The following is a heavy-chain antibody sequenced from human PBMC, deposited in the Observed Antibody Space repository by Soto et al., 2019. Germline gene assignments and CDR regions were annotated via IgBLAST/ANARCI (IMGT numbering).Heavy chain of an antibody. D-gene: IGHD6-13*01. CDR3: ATLAGYSSSWYTHGLPIYDY. CDR2: IYHSGST. Sequence: SETLSLTCAVSGGSISSSNWWSWVRQPPGKGLEWIGEIYHSGSTNYNPSLKSRVTISVDKSKNQFSLKLSSVTAADTAVYYCATLAGYSSSWYTHGLPIYDYWGQGTLVTVSS. V-gene: IGHV4-4*02. CDR1: GGSISSSNW. J-gene: IGHJ4*02.